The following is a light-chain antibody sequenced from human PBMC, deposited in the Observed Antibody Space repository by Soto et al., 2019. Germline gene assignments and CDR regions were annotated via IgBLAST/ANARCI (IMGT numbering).Light chain of an antibody. J-gene: IGKJ2*01. CDR1: QDISNY. CDR2: DAS. Sequence: DIQMTQSPSSLSASVGDRGTITCQASQDISNYLNWYQQKPGKAHKLLIYDASNLETGGPSRFSGSESGTDFTFTISSLQAEDIATYYGRQYASLPPYTFGQGTKLEIK. CDR3: RQYASLPPYT. V-gene: IGKV1-33*01.